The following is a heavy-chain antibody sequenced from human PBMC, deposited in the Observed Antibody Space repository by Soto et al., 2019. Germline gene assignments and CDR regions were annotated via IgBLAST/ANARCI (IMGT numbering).Heavy chain of an antibody. V-gene: IGHV3-23*01. J-gene: IGHJ4*02. CDR1: GFIFNAYV. D-gene: IGHD4-4*01. CDR2: IGGSGGNT. CDR3: ARVASDYINSADH. Sequence: EVQLLESGGGLVQPGGSLRLSCAASGFIFNAYVMTWVRQAPGKGLEWVSAIGGSGGNTYYAASVKGRFTISRDNSKDTVDLEMNRLRVDDTAVYFCARVASDYINSADHWGQGILVTVS.